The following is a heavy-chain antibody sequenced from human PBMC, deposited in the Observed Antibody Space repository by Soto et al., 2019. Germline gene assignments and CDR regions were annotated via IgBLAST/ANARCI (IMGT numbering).Heavy chain of an antibody. J-gene: IGHJ6*03. Sequence: QVQLVQSGAEVKKPGASVKVSCKASGYSFTSHGISWVRQAPGQGLEWMGWISANSGDTNYAQKLQGRVTVNTDTSTSTAYLELRRLRSEDTDVYYSARMVQGSNIDYHHSLDVRGKGTTVTVSS. CDR2: ISANSGDT. D-gene: IGHD3-10*01. CDR3: ARMVQGSNIDYHHSLDV. V-gene: IGHV1-18*01. CDR1: GYSFTSHG.